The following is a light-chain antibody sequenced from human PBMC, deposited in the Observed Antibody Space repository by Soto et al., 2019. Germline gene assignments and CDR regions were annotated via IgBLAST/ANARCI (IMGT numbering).Light chain of an antibody. J-gene: IGLJ3*02. CDR1: SSDVGSYNL. Sequence: QPVLTQPASVSGSPGQSITMSCAGASSDVGSYNLVSWYQQYPGKAPKLIIYEGNKRPSGVSNRFSGSGSGNTASLTISGLQAEDAADYYCCSYTGSSTSFGGGTKLTVL. CDR2: EGN. CDR3: CSYTGSSTS. V-gene: IGLV2-23*01.